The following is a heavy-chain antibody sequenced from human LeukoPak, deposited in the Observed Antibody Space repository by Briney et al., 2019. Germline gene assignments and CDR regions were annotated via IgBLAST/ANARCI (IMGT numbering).Heavy chain of an antibody. V-gene: IGHV3-23*01. Sequence: GGSLRLSCAASGFGFNDAAMIWVRQAPGKGLEWVSLISSSGANTYYADSVKGRFTISRDNSKNTLFLQMNSLRAEDTAMYYYVKDIQVTYWGQGTLVTVSS. CDR2: ISSSGANT. D-gene: IGHD4-23*01. CDR3: VKDIQVTY. CDR1: GFGFNDAA. J-gene: IGHJ4*02.